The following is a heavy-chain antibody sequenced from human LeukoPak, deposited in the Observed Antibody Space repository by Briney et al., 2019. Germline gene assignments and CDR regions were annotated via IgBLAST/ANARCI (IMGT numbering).Heavy chain of an antibody. CDR2: ISYDGTNK. J-gene: IGHJ4*02. CDR1: GFTFSSYV. D-gene: IGHD3-3*01. V-gene: IGHV3-30-3*01. Sequence: GGSLRLSCAASGFTFSSYVMHWVRQAPGKGLEWVSVISYDGTNKYYADSVKGRFTISRDNAKNSLYLQMNSLRAEDTAVYYCASSLGSGYYVSFDYWGQGTLVTVSS. CDR3: ASSLGSGYYVSFDY.